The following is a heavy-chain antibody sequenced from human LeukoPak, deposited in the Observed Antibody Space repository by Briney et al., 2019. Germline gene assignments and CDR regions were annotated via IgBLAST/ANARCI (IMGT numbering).Heavy chain of an antibody. Sequence: GASVKVSCKASGYTFTSYDMNWVRQAPGQGLEWMGWINTNTGNPTYAQGFTGRFVFSLDTSVSTAYLQISSLKAEDTAVYYCARAHIAAAFFTRELNAFDIWGQGTMVTVSS. CDR3: ARAHIAAAFFTRELNAFDI. D-gene: IGHD6-13*01. V-gene: IGHV7-4-1*02. J-gene: IGHJ3*02. CDR2: INTNTGNP. CDR1: GYTFTSYD.